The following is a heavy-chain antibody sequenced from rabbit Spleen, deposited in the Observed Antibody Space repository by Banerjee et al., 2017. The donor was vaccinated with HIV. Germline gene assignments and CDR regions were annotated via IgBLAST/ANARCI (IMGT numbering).Heavy chain of an antibody. CDR1: GFSFSSTYY. CDR3: ARDTSSSFSSYGMDL. D-gene: IGHD1-1*01. Sequence: QEQLEESAGGLVQPGGSLTLTCTASGFSFSSTYYMCWVRQAPGKGLEWIGCIYTIGGNTYYASWVNGRFTISKTSSTTVDLKMTSLTAADTATYFCARDTSSSFSSYGMDLWGPGTLVTVS. CDR2: IYTIGGNT. J-gene: IGHJ6*01. V-gene: IGHV1S45*01.